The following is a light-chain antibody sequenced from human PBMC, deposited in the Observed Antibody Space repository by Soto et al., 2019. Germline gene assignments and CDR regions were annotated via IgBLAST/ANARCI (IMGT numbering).Light chain of an antibody. CDR1: QNINYY. V-gene: IGKV1-39*01. J-gene: IGKJ4*01. CDR2: GSS. Sequence: DIQMTQSPSSLSASLGDKVTITCRASQNINYYLNWFQHKSGEAPKLLISGSSKLQSGVPSRFSGNGSGTDFTLTIGSLQPEDFATYFCQQTYSTVLTFGGGTKVYIK. CDR3: QQTYSTVLT.